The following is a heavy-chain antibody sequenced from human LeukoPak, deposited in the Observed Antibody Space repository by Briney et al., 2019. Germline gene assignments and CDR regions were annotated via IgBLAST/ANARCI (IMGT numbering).Heavy chain of an antibody. CDR3: ARSVSTYYDFWSGSPGYYYGMDV. Sequence: SETLSLTCTVSGGSISSGDYYWSWIRQPPGKGLEWIGYIYYSGSTYYNPSLKSRVTISVDTSKNQFSLKLSSVHAADTAVYYCARSVSTYYDFWSGSPGYYYGMDVWGQGTTVTVSS. CDR1: GGSISSGDYY. J-gene: IGHJ6*02. CDR2: IYYSGST. D-gene: IGHD3-3*01. V-gene: IGHV4-30-4*01.